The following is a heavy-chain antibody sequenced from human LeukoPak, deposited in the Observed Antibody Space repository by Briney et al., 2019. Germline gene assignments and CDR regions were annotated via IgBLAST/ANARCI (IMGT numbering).Heavy chain of an antibody. Sequence: SETLSPTCTVSGGSISSYYWNWIRQAPGKGLEWIGYIYYSGTTDYNPSLKSRVTMSVDTSKNQFSLKLRSVTAADTAVYYCATWYSGNFWYFDLWGRGTLVTVSS. CDR1: GGSISSYY. D-gene: IGHD1-26*01. V-gene: IGHV4-59*01. J-gene: IGHJ2*01. CDR3: ATWYSGNFWYFDL. CDR2: IYYSGTT.